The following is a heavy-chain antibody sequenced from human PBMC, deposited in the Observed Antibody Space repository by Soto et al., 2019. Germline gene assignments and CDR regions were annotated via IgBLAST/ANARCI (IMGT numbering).Heavy chain of an antibody. CDR1: GGSMRGQH. CDR2: HHSDST. Sequence: QVQLQESGPGLVKPSETLSLTCTVSGGSMRGQHWSWIRQPPGKGLEWIGHHSDSTNYNPSLKRRITRATDTTKNQFPLKLSSVTAADTAVYDCATYTVGEGGRGYWGQGTLVTVSS. J-gene: IGHJ4*02. V-gene: IGHV4-4*09. CDR3: ATYTVGEGGRGY. D-gene: IGHD3-16*01.